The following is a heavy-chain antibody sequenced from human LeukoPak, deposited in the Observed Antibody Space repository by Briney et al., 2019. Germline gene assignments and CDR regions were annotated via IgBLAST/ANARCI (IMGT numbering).Heavy chain of an antibody. J-gene: IGHJ4*02. CDR2: IYSIGTT. D-gene: IGHD6-13*01. CDR1: GFTVSSNY. Sequence: PGGSLRLSCAASGFTVSSNYMSWVRQAPGKGLEWVSIIYSIGTTYYTDSVKGRFTISRDNSKNTLYLQMNSLRAEDTAVYYCARERGIAAAGTVFFDYWGQGTLVTVSS. V-gene: IGHV3-53*01. CDR3: ARERGIAAAGTVFFDY.